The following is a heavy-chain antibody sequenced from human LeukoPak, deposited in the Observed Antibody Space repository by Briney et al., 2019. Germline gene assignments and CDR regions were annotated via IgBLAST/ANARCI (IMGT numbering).Heavy chain of an antibody. CDR3: AKDQGSGSYYVPLY. CDR2: TSYDETNK. Sequence: TGGSLRLSCAASGFTFNTYAMHWVRQAPGKGLEWVALTSYDETNKQYADSVKGRFTISRDNSKNTLYLQMNSLRAEDTAVYYCAKDQGSGSYYVPLYWGQGTLVTVSS. V-gene: IGHV3-30-3*01. CDR1: GFTFNTYA. D-gene: IGHD1-26*01. J-gene: IGHJ4*02.